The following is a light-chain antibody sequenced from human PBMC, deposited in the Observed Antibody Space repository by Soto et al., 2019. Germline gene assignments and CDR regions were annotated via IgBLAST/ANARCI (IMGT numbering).Light chain of an antibody. CDR2: DAS. Sequence: DIQMTQSPSTLSASVGDRVTITCRASQSLNNELAWYQQKPGKAPNLLMYDASTLERAVPSRFSGTGSGTEFTLTISSLQPDDFANYYCQQYHRSSITFGQGTRREIK. CDR3: QQYHRSSIT. V-gene: IGKV1-5*01. CDR1: QSLNNE. J-gene: IGKJ5*01.